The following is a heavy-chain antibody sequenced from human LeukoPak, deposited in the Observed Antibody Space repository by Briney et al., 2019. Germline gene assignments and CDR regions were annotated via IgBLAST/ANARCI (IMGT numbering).Heavy chain of an antibody. CDR1: GFTFSSYA. Sequence: GGSLRLSCAASGFTFSSYAMSWVRQAPGKGLEWVSSISSSSNYIYYADSVKGRFTISRDNAKNSLYLQMNSLRAEDTAVYYCARDPSSGWYLKGWFDPWGQGTLVTVSS. CDR2: ISSSSNYI. D-gene: IGHD6-19*01. V-gene: IGHV3-21*01. CDR3: ARDPSSGWYLKGWFDP. J-gene: IGHJ5*02.